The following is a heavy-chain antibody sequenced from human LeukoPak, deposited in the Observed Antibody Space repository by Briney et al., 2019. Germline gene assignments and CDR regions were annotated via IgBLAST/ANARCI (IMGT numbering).Heavy chain of an antibody. D-gene: IGHD2-21*02. CDR3: ASRVVTSFDY. V-gene: IGHV3-7*01. CDR2: IKEDGSEK. Sequence: GGSLRLSCAVSGFTFSSYWMSWVRQAPGKGLEWVANIKEDGSEKYYVDSVKGRFTISRDNAKNTLYLQMDSLRAEDTAVYYCASRVVTSFDYWGQGTLVTVSS. CDR1: GFTFSSYW. J-gene: IGHJ4*02.